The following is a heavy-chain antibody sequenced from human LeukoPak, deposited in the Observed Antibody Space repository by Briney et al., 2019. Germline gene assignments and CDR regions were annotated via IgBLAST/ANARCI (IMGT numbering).Heavy chain of an antibody. CDR3: AKDRSSSWTWTIDY. J-gene: IGHJ4*02. CDR1: GFTFSSYG. CDR2: IWYDGSSK. V-gene: IGHV3-30*02. Sequence: GGSLRLSCAASGFTFSSYGMHWVRQAPGKGLEWVAVIWYDGSSKYYADSVKGRFTISRDNSKNTLYLQMNSLRAEDTAVYYCAKDRSSSWTWTIDYWGQGTLVTVSS. D-gene: IGHD6-13*01.